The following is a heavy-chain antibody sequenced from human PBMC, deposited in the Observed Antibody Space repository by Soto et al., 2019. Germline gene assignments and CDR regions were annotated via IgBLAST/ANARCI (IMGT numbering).Heavy chain of an antibody. CDR2: IYYSGST. Sequence: QVQLQESGPGLVKPSETLSLTCTVSGGSISSYYWSWIRQPPGKGLEWIGYIYYSGSTNYNPSLKSRVTIAVDTSKNQFSLKLSSVTAADTAVYYCPRHRNYYGMDVWGQGSTVTVSS. V-gene: IGHV4-59*01. J-gene: IGHJ6*02. CDR1: GGSISSYY. CDR3: PRHRNYYGMDV.